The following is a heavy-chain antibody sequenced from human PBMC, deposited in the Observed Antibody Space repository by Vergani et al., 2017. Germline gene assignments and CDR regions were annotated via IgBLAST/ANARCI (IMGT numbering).Heavy chain of an antibody. J-gene: IGHJ4*02. Sequence: EVQLVESGGGLVKPGGSLRLSCAVSGFTFSNGWMSWVRQAPGKGLEWIGRIKSKTDGGTTDYAAPVKGRFTISRDDSKNTLYLQMNSLKTEDTAVYYCTTEYYNDNSGLFDYWGQGTLVTVSS. CDR1: GFTFSNGW. D-gene: IGHD3-22*01. CDR2: IKSKTDGGTT. V-gene: IGHV3-15*01. CDR3: TTEYYNDNSGLFDY.